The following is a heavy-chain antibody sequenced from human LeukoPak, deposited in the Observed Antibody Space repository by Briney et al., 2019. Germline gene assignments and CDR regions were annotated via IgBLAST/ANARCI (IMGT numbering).Heavy chain of an antibody. CDR1: GFTVSSNY. V-gene: IGHV3-66*01. CDR3: ARGGGSGWYSADYYYGMDV. Sequence: GGSLRLSCAASGFTVSSNYMSWVRQAPGKGLEWVSVIYSGGSTYYADSVKGRFTISRDNSKNTLYLQMNSLGAEDTAVYYCARGGGSGWYSADYYYGMDVWGQGTTVTVSS. D-gene: IGHD6-19*01. J-gene: IGHJ6*02. CDR2: IYSGGST.